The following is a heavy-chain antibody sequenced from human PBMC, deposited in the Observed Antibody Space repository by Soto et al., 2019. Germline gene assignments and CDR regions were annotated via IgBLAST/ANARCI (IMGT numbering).Heavy chain of an antibody. D-gene: IGHD3-22*01. V-gene: IGHV4-59*01. CDR2: IYYSGST. CDR3: ARDWNPSGSNWFDP. Sequence: SETLSLTCTVSGDSISSYYWSWIRQPPGKGLEWIGYIYYSGSTNYNPSLKSRVTISVDTSKNQFPLKLSSVTAADTAVYYCARDWNPSGSNWFDPWGQGTLVTVSS. J-gene: IGHJ5*02. CDR1: GDSISSYY.